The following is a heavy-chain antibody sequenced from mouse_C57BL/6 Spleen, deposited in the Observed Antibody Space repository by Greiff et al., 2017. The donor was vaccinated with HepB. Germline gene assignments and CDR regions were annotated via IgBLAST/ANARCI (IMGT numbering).Heavy chain of an antibody. CDR2: INPSNGGT. CDR3: ARREGITTVVGFDV. J-gene: IGHJ1*03. D-gene: IGHD1-1*01. V-gene: IGHV1-53*01. Sequence: QVQLKESGTELVKPGASVKLSCKASGYTFTSYWMHWVKQRPGQGLEWIGNINPSNGGTNYNEKFKSKATLTVDKSSSTAYMQLSSLTSEDSAVYYCARREGITTVVGFDVWGTGTTVTVSS. CDR1: GYTFTSYW.